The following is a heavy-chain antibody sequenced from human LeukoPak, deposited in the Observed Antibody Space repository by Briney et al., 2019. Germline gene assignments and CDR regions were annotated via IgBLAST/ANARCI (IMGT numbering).Heavy chain of an antibody. J-gene: IGHJ5*02. Sequence: GASVTVSCTASGYTFTSYGISWVRQAPGQGLEWMGGIIPIFGTANYAQKFQGRVTITTDESTSTAYMELSSLRSEDTAVYYCARVWEFATGTINWFDPWGQGTLVTVSS. CDR3: ARVWEFATGTINWFDP. D-gene: IGHD1-1*01. CDR2: IIPIFGTA. V-gene: IGHV1-69*05. CDR1: GYTFTSYG.